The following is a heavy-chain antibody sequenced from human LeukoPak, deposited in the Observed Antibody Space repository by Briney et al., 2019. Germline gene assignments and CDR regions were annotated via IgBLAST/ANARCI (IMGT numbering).Heavy chain of an antibody. J-gene: IGHJ4*02. V-gene: IGHV1-18*01. CDR1: GYTFTNYG. CDR3: ARDRGWPQYYFDY. D-gene: IGHD3-10*01. Sequence: ASVKVSCKASGYTFTNYGISWVRQAPGQGLEWMGWISAYTGNTNYAQQLQGRVTMTTETSTSTSYMELRSLRSDDTAVYYCARDRGWPQYYFDYWGQGTLVTVSS. CDR2: ISAYTGNT.